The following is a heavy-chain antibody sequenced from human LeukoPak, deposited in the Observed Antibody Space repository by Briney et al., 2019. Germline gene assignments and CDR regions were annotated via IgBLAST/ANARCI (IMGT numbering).Heavy chain of an antibody. Sequence: GGSLRLSCAASGFTFSSHWIYWVRQVPRKGLVWVSRINGDGSSTDYADSVKGRFTISRDNAKNTLYLQMSSLRAEDTAVYYCARDYYGPGYGGRGTLVTVSS. CDR3: ARDYYGPGY. J-gene: IGHJ4*02. CDR2: INGDGSST. CDR1: GFTFSSHW. V-gene: IGHV3-74*01. D-gene: IGHD3-10*01.